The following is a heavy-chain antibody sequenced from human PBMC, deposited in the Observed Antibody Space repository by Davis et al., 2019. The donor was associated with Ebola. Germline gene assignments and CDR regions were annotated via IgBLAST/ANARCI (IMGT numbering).Heavy chain of an antibody. CDR2: IYYSGST. CDR3: SRDRWLTDYGMDV. D-gene: IGHD5-24*01. V-gene: IGHV4-34*01. CDR1: GGSFSGYY. Sequence: MPSETLSLTCAVYGGSFSGYYWSWIRQPPGKGLEWIGSIYYSGSTYYNPSLKSRVTISVDTSKNQFSLKLSSVTASDTAVYYCSRDRWLTDYGMDVWGQGTTVTVSS. J-gene: IGHJ6*02.